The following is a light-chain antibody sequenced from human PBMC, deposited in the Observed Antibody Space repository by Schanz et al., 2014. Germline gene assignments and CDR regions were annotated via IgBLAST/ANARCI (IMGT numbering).Light chain of an antibody. V-gene: IGKV1-5*01. CDR1: QSISSW. J-gene: IGKJ4*01. CDR3: QQYYADVT. Sequence: DIQMTQSPSTLSASVGDRVTITCRASQSISSWLAWYQQKPGKAPKLLIYDASNLQSEVPSRFSGSGSGTEFTLTISCLQSEDVATYYCQQYYADVTFGGGTRV. CDR2: DAS.